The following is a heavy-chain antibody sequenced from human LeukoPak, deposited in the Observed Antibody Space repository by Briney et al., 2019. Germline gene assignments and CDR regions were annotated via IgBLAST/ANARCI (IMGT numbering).Heavy chain of an antibody. CDR3: AKGHQWPPNSGSYVVDY. J-gene: IGHJ4*02. CDR1: GFTLSSYA. V-gene: IGHV3-23*01. D-gene: IGHD1-26*01. CDR2: ISGSGGST. Sequence: PGGSLRLSCAASGFTLSSYAMSWVRQAPGKGLEWVSAISGSGGSTYYADSVKGRFTISRDNSKNTLYLQMNSLRAEDTAVYYCAKGHQWPPNSGSYVVDYWGQGTLVTVSS.